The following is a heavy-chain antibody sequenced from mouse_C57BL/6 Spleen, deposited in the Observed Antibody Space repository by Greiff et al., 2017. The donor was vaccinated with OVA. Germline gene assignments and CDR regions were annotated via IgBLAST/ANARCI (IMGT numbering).Heavy chain of an antibody. CDR1: GYTFTSYW. D-gene: IGHD2-5*01. V-gene: IGHV1-72*01. CDR3: ARGGYSNYYAMDY. J-gene: IGHJ4*01. CDR2: IDPNSGGT. Sequence: QQSCKASGYTFTSYWMHWVKQRPGRGLEWIGRIDPNSGGTKYNEKFKSKATLTVDKPSSTAYMQLSSLTSEDSAVYYCARGGYSNYYAMDYWGQGTSVTVSS.